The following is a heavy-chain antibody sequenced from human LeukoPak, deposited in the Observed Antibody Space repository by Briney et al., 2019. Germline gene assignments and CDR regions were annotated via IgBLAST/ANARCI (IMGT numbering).Heavy chain of an antibody. CDR3: ARTGSTYMGCFDY. CDR2: VDDSGTT. V-gene: IGHV4-59*01. D-gene: IGHD6-19*01. J-gene: IGHJ4*02. Sequence: PSETLSLTCTVSGVAINSYYWNWIRQPPGEGLEWIGYVDDSGTTKYNPSLKSRVTISVDTSKNQFSLNLSSVTAADTALYYCARTGSTYMGCFDYWGQGTLVTVSS. CDR1: GVAINSYY.